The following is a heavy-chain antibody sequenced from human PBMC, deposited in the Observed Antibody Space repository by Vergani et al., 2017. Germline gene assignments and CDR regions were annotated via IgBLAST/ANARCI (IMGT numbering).Heavy chain of an antibody. CDR3: AKVCGSTSCPYGGGAFDV. CDR2: INNNGGST. V-gene: IGHV3-23*04. D-gene: IGHD2-2*01. J-gene: IGHJ3*01. Sequence: VQLVESGGGLIQPGGSLRLSCAASGFTFNSYAMTWVRQAPGKGLEWVSGINNNGGSTYYADSVKGRFTSSRDNSKNTLYLQMTDLRAEDTATYYCAKVCGSTSCPYGGGAFDVWGHGTMVTVSS. CDR1: GFTFNSYA.